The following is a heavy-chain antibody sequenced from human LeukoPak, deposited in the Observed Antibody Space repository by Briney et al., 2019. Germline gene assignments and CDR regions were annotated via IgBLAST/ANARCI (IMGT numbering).Heavy chain of an antibody. D-gene: IGHD4-23*01. CDR2: IDYDGGSG. J-gene: IGHJ4*02. CDR3: AKAVPKAVVTPSFDY. CDR1: GFTLSSYE. Sequence: QSGGSLRLSCTVSGFTLSSYEMSWIRQPPGKGLEWVSSIDYDGGSGQYADSVKGRFTISRDNSKNTLYLQMNSLRVEDTAVYYCAKAVPKAVVTPSFDYWGQGTLVTVSS. V-gene: IGHV3-23*01.